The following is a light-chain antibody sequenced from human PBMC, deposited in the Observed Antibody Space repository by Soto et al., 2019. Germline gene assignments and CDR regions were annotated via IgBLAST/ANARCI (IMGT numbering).Light chain of an antibody. CDR2: GNS. J-gene: IGLJ2*01. Sequence: QSVLTQPPSVSGAPGQRITISCTGSSSNIGTGYDVHWYQQLPGTAPKLLIYGNSNRPSGVPDRFSGSKSGTSASLAVTGLQAEDEADYYCQSYDGSLSGSEVFGGGTKLTVL. CDR1: SSNIGTGYD. V-gene: IGLV1-40*01. CDR3: QSYDGSLSGSEV.